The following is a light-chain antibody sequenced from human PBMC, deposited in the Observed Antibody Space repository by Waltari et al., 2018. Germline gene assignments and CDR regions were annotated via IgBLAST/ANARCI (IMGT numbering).Light chain of an antibody. CDR1: SSDVGSYTL. V-gene: IGLV2-18*02. Sequence: QSALTQPPCVSGSPGPSVTISCPGPSSDVGSYTLFSWYQQPPRTAPKLRIYEVSNRPSGVPDRFSGSKSGNTAFLTISGLQAEDEADYYCSSYTSSSTPVFGGGTKLTVL. J-gene: IGLJ2*01. CDR2: EVS. CDR3: SSYTSSSTPV.